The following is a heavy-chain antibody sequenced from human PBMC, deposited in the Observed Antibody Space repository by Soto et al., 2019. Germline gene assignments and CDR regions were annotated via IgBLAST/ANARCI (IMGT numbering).Heavy chain of an antibody. D-gene: IGHD3-22*01. CDR3: AGGMYYYDRSGYLSCRWKSGVFDY. CDR2: IFPTFGTA. V-gene: IGHV1-69*13. J-gene: IGHJ4*02. CDR1: GRTFSSSA. Sequence: PGKVCAKASGRTFSSSAISWVRHTPGQGLEWMGGIFPTFGTANYAQKFQGRVTMTADASMRRAYMELSSLRSEDTPSYYCAGGMYYYDRSGYLSCRWKSGVFDYWVQGTLCAVPS.